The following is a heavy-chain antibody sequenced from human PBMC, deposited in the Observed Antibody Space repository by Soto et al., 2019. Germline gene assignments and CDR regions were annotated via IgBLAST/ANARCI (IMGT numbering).Heavy chain of an antibody. CDR1: GGTFSSYA. CDR3: ARDSTGGMIVVVPEGTYPGMDV. CDR2: IIPIFGTA. J-gene: IGHJ6*02. V-gene: IGHV1-69*13. Sequence: SVKVSFKASGGTFSSYAISWLRQAPGQGLEWMGGIIPIFGTANYAQKFQGRVTITADESTSTAYMELSSLRSEDTAVYYCARDSTGGMIVVVPEGTYPGMDVWGQGTTVTVSS. D-gene: IGHD3-22*01.